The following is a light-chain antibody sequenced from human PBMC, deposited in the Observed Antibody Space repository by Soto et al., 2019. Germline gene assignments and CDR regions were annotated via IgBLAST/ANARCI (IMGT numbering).Light chain of an antibody. CDR3: LQHNNYRRA. CDR2: AAS. CDR1: QDIGKD. V-gene: IGKV1-17*01. J-gene: IGKJ1*01. Sequence: DIQMTQSPSSLSASVGDRVTITFRASQDIGKDLGWYQQRPGKAPKRLIYAASSLQSGVPSRFSGGGSGTEYILTISSLQPEDFATYYYLQHNNYRRAFGQRTKVEIK.